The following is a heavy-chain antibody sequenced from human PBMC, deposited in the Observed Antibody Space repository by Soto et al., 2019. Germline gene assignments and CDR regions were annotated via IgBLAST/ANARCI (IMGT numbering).Heavy chain of an antibody. D-gene: IGHD3-3*01. CDR1: GFTFSTYA. Sequence: QVQLVESGGGVVQPGRSLRLSCTASGFTFSTYAMHWVRQAPGKGLEWVTVISYDGSNKHYADSEKGRFTISRDNSKNPLYLQMNSLRAEDTAVYYCAREFWRRGEYFDLWGRGTLVTVSS. CDR3: AREFWRRGEYFDL. CDR2: ISYDGSNK. V-gene: IGHV3-30-3*01. J-gene: IGHJ2*01.